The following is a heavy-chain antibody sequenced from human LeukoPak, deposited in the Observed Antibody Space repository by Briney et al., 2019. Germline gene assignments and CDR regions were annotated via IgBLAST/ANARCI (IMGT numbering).Heavy chain of an antibody. CDR1: GFTFSNYG. Sequence: GRSLRLSCAASGFTFSNYGMHWVRQARGKGLEWVAGIWYDGSNKYYADSVQERFTISRDVSKDTLYLQLNSLRAEDTAVYYCSKSFYSGWTIFEDWG. V-gene: IGHV3-33*06. D-gene: IGHD5-12*01. CDR2: IWYDGSNK. CDR3: SKSFYSGWTIFED. J-gene: IGHJ6*01.